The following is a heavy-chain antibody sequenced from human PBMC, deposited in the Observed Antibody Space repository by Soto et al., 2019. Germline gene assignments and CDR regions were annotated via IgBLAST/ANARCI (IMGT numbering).Heavy chain of an antibody. J-gene: IGHJ3*02. Sequence: EVQLLESGGGLVQPGGSLRLSCAASGFTFSSYAMSWVRQAPGKGLEWVSASSGSGGSTYYADSVKGRFTISRDNSKNTLYLQRNSLRAEDTAVYYCAKAYYDSSGYYYVDSLCAFDIWGQGTMVTVSS. V-gene: IGHV3-23*01. CDR1: GFTFSSYA. D-gene: IGHD3-22*01. CDR3: AKAYYDSSGYYYVDSLCAFDI. CDR2: SSGSGGST.